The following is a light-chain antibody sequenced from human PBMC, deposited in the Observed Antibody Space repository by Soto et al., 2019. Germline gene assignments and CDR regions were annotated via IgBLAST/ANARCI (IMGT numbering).Light chain of an antibody. Sequence: QSALTQPPSASGIPGQRVTISCSGSRSNIGSNNVNWYQQLPGTAPRLLTFNNHLRPSGVPDRFSGSKSGTSASLAISGLQSEDEGDYYCAAWDDSLDGYVFGNGTKV. V-gene: IGLV1-44*01. J-gene: IGLJ1*01. CDR1: RSNIGSNN. CDR3: AAWDDSLDGYV. CDR2: NNH.